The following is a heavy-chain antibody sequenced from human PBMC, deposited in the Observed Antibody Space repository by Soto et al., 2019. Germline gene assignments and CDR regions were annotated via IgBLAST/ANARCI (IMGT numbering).Heavy chain of an antibody. V-gene: IGHV1-18*01. CDR3: TRGGQLFAGNYFDY. CDR1: GYAFTSYG. CDR2: ISNYNGDT. D-gene: IGHD3-10*02. J-gene: IGHJ4*02. Sequence: QVQLVQSGAEVKKPGASVKVSCKASGYAFTSYGICWVRQAPGQGLEWMGWISNYNGDTNYAQKLQGRVTMTTDTSTSTAYMELRSLKSDDTAVYYCTRGGQLFAGNYFDYWGQGTLVTVSS.